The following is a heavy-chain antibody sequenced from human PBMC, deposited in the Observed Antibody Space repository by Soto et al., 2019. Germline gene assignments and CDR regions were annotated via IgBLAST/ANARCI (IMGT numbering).Heavy chain of an antibody. CDR3: ARDDRDGYNLGGMDV. Sequence: SETLSLTCTVSGGSISIGGYYWSWIRQHPGKGLEWIGYIYYSGSTYYNPSLKSRVTISVDTSKNQFSLKLSSVTAADTAVYYCARDDRDGYNLGGMDVWGQGTTVTVSS. CDR1: GGSISIGGYY. V-gene: IGHV4-31*03. D-gene: IGHD5-12*01. J-gene: IGHJ6*02. CDR2: IYYSGST.